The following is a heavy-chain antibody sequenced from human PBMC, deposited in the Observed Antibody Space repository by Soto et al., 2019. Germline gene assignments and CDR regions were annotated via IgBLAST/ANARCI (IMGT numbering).Heavy chain of an antibody. CDR1: GDSVSSNSAA. D-gene: IGHD1-1*01. Sequence: PSQTLSLTCDISGDSVSSNSAAWTWIGQTPSRGLEWLGRTYYRSKWYINYAVSVKSRITVNPDTSKNQFSLQLNSVTPEDTAVYYCARGSWDDVTGHYYMDVWGKGTTVTVSS. CDR2: TYYRSKWYI. CDR3: ARGSWDDVTGHYYMDV. J-gene: IGHJ6*03. V-gene: IGHV6-1*01.